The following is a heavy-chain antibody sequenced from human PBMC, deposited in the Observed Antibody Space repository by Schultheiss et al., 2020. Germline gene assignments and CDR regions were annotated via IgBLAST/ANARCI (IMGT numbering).Heavy chain of an antibody. CDR1: GGSISSYY. V-gene: IGHV4-34*01. CDR2: INHSGST. D-gene: IGHD3-10*01. CDR3: ARRGYYGSGRSFDY. Sequence: SETLSLTCTVSGGSISSYYWSWIRQPPGKGLEWIGEINHSGSTNYNPSLKSRVTISVDTSKNQFSLKLSSVTAADTAVYYCARRGYYGSGRSFDYWGQGTLVTVSS. J-gene: IGHJ4*02.